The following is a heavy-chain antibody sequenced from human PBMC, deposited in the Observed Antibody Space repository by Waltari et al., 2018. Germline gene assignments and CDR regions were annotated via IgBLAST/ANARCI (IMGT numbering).Heavy chain of an antibody. Sequence: QITLKESGPTLVKPTQTLTLTCSFSGFSLTTNGVGVGWVRQPPGKALEWLTLIYWDGDKSYSPSLRSRLTITKDTSKNQVVLTMTNMAPVDAGTYYCTHSPGPSVVVEAMDVWGQGTAVTVSS. V-gene: IGHV2-5*02. CDR3: THSPGPSVVVEAMDV. J-gene: IGHJ6*02. D-gene: IGHD2-21*01. CDR2: IYWDGDK. CDR1: GFSLTTNGVG.